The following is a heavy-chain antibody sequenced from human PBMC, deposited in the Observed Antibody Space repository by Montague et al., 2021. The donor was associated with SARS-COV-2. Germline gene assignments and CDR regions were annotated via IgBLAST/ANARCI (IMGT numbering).Heavy chain of an antibody. CDR1: GFTFSNYN. V-gene: IGHV3-21*04. Sequence: SLRLSCAASGFTFSNYNMNWVRQAPGKGLEWVSSISSDSRNRYDADSVKGRFTISRDNSRNTLYLQMNSLRAEDTAKYYCAKQTGAGAIVYWYFDLWGRGTVVSVSS. CDR3: AKQTGAGAIVYWYFDL. J-gene: IGHJ2*01. D-gene: IGHD6-25*01. CDR2: ISSDSRNR.